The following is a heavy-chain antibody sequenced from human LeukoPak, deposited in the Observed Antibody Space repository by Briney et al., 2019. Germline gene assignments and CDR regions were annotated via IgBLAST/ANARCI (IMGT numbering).Heavy chain of an antibody. CDR3: ASGTFYCTNGVCYTWFDP. J-gene: IGHJ5*02. D-gene: IGHD2-8*01. CDR1: GGSISSYY. CDR2: IYTSGST. V-gene: IGHV4-4*07. Sequence: SETLSLTCTVSGGSISSYYWSWIRQPAGKGLEWIGRIYTSGSTNYNPSLKSRVTTSVDTSKNQFSLKLSSVTAADTAVYYCASGTFYCTNGVCYTWFDPWGQGTLVTVSS.